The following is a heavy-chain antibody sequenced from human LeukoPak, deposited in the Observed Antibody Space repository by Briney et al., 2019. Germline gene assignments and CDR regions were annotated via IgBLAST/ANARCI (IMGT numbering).Heavy chain of an antibody. CDR2: ISGSGGST. D-gene: IGHD6-19*01. J-gene: IGHJ4*02. V-gene: IGHV3-23*01. CDR3: AKGHSSGWYYFDY. Sequence: GGSLRLSCAASGFTFSSYAMSWVRQAPGKGLEWVSAISGSGGSTYYADSVKGRFPISRDNSKNTLYLQMNSLRAEDTAVYYCAKGHSSGWYYFDYWGQGTLVTVSS. CDR1: GFTFSSYA.